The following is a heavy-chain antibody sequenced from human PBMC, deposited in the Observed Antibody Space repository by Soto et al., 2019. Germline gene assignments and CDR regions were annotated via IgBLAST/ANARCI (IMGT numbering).Heavy chain of an antibody. CDR2: ISYDGSNK. CDR1: GFTFSSYG. Sequence: QVQLVESGGGVVQPGRSLRLSCAASGFTFSSYGMHWVRQAPGKGLEWVAVISYDGSNKYYADSVKGRFTISRDNSKNTLYLQMNSLRAEDKAVYYCAKDEGGDYYYYYYGMDVWGQGTTDTVSS. CDR3: AKDEGGDYYYYYYGMDV. V-gene: IGHV3-30*18. J-gene: IGHJ6*02. D-gene: IGHD4-17*01.